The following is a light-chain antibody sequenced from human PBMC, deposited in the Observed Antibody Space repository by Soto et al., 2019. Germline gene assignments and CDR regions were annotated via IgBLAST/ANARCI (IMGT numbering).Light chain of an antibody. Sequence: DIQMTRSPSSLSASVGDRVTITCLASQSISSYLNWYQQKPGKAPKLLIYAASSLQSGVPSRFSGSGSGTDFTLTISSLQPEDFATYYCQQYYSYPLTFGGGTKVDI. CDR3: QQYYSYPLT. CDR2: AAS. CDR1: QSISSY. V-gene: IGKV1-39*01. J-gene: IGKJ4*01.